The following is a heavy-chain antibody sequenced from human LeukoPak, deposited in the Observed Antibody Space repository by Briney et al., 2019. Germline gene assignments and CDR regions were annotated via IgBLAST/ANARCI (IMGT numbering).Heavy chain of an antibody. CDR2: IYHSGST. CDR1: DYSISSGYY. V-gene: IGHV4-38-2*02. J-gene: IGHJ4*02. CDR3: ARTQYLYYFDY. Sequence: SETLSLTCTVSDYSISSGYYGGWIRQPPGEGLEWIGSIYHSGSTYYNPSLKSRVTISVDTSKNQFSLKLSSVTAADTAVYYCARTQYLYYFDYWGQGTLVTVSS. D-gene: IGHD4-11*01.